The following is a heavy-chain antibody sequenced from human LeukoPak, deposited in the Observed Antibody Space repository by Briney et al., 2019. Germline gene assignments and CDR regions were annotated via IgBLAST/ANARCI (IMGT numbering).Heavy chain of an antibody. Sequence: SETLSLTCTVSGGSISSYYWSWIRQPPGKGLEWIGYIYYSGSTNYNPSLKSRVTISVDTSKNQSSLKLSSVTAADTAVYYCARGVYSSSWYYYYYYMDVWGKGTTVTVSS. D-gene: IGHD6-13*01. CDR1: GGSISSYY. V-gene: IGHV4-59*01. J-gene: IGHJ6*03. CDR3: ARGVYSSSWYYYYYYMDV. CDR2: IYYSGST.